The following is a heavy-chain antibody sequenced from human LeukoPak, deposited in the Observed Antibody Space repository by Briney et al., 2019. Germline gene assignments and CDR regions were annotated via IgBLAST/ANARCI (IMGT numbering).Heavy chain of an antibody. Sequence: GGSLRLSCAASGFTFTNSWMTWVRQAPGKGLEWVGRIKSKTDGGTTDYAAPVKGRFTISRDDSKNTLYLQMNSLKTEDTAVYYCTTVGVSAAPLGLDYWGQGTLVTVSS. CDR3: TTVGVSAAPLGLDY. V-gene: IGHV3-15*01. J-gene: IGHJ4*02. CDR2: IKSKTDGGTT. D-gene: IGHD2-2*01. CDR1: GFTFTNSW.